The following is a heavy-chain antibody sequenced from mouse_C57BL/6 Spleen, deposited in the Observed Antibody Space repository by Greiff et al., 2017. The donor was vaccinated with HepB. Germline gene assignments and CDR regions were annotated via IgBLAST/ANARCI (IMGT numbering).Heavy chain of an antibody. J-gene: IGHJ2*01. CDR1: GYSFTNYL. V-gene: IGHV1-54*01. D-gene: IGHD2-4*01. Sequence: VQLQQSGAELVRPGTSVKVSCKASGYSFTNYLIEWVKQRPGQGLEWIGVINPGSGGTNYNEKFKGKATLTADKSSSTAYMQISSLTSEDSAVYFCARAEDYGYFDYWGQGTTLTVSS. CDR3: ARAEDYGYFDY. CDR2: INPGSGGT.